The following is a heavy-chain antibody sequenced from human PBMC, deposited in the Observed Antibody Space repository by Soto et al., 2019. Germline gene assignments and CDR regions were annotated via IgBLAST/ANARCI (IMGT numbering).Heavy chain of an antibody. CDR3: ARQGPLLRFLEDWSWFDP. Sequence: ASVKVSCKASGYTFTSYAMNWVRQAPGQGLEWMGWINTNTGNPTYAQGFTGRFVFSLDTSVSTAYLQICSLKAEDTAVYYCARQGPLLRFLEDWSWFDPWGQGTLVTVSS. CDR2: INTNTGNP. V-gene: IGHV7-4-1*01. J-gene: IGHJ5*02. CDR1: GYTFTSYA. D-gene: IGHD3-3*01.